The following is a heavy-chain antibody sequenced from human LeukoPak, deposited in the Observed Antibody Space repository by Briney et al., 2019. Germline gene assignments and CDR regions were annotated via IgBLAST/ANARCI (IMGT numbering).Heavy chain of an antibody. V-gene: IGHV3-64D*06. CDR3: LKGNFGSGSN. CDR2: ITSNGDNT. J-gene: IGHJ4*02. CDR1: GFAFINYA. D-gene: IGHD3-10*01. Sequence: GGSLRLSCSASGFAFINYAMHWVRQAPGKGLEYVSSITSNGDNTYYADSVKDRFIIARDNSKNTLYLQMSSLTTEDTAVYYCLKGNFGSGSNWGQGTLVTVSS.